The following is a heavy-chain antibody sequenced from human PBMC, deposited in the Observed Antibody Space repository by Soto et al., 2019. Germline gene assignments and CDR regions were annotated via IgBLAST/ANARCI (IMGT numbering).Heavy chain of an antibody. CDR2: ISYDGRNQ. Sequence: QVQLVESGGGVAQPGRSLRLSCAASGFTFSHYGMHWVRQAPGQGLEWVGVISYDGRNQYYADSVEGRITISRDNSQNTLYLQVNSRRAEDTAVEYCAKDGNIYTSGWYAPSLDYWGQGTLVTVSS. CDR3: AKDGNIYTSGWYAPSLDY. V-gene: IGHV3-30*18. D-gene: IGHD6-19*01. J-gene: IGHJ4*02. CDR1: GFTFSHYG.